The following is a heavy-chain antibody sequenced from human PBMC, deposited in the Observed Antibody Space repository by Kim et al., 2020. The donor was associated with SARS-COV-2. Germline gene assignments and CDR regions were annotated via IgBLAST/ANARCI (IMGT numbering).Heavy chain of an antibody. CDR2: IYYSGST. Sequence: SETLSLTCTVSGGSISSSSYYWGWIRQPPGKGLEWIGSIYYSGSTYYNPSLKSRVTISVDTSKNQFSLKLSSVTAADTAVYYCARLPAFECGGDCHAFDIWGQGTMVTVSS. D-gene: IGHD2-21*01. V-gene: IGHV4-39*01. CDR3: ARLPAFECGGDCHAFDI. J-gene: IGHJ3*02. CDR1: GGSISSSSYY.